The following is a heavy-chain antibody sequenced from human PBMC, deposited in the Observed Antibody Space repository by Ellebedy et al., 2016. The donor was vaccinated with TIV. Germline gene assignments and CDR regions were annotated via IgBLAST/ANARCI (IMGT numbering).Heavy chain of an antibody. D-gene: IGHD3-9*01. J-gene: IGHJ5*02. CDR2: INAGNGNT. CDR1: GCTFTGYY. V-gene: IGHV1-3*01. Sequence: ASVKVSCKASGCTFTGYYMHWVRQAPGQRLEWMGWINAGNGNTKYSQKFQGRVTITRDTSASTAYMELSSLRSEDTAVYYCARGELRYFDWAPRFDPWGQGALVTVSS. CDR3: ARGELRYFDWAPRFDP.